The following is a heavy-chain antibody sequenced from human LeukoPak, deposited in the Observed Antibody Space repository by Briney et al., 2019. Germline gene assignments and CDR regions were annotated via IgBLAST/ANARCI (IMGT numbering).Heavy chain of an antibody. J-gene: IGHJ3*02. Sequence: GGSLRLSCAASGFTFSTYSMNWVRQAPGKGLEWVSYISSSSSTIYYADSVKGRFTISRDNAKNSLYLQMNSLRDEDTAVYYCARGLLLDYCDAFDIWGQGTMVTVSS. CDR2: ISSSSSTI. D-gene: IGHD1-26*01. CDR3: ARGLLLDYCDAFDI. V-gene: IGHV3-48*02. CDR1: GFTFSTYS.